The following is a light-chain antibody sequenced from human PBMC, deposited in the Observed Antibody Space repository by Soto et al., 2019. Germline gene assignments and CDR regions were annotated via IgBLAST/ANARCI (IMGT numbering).Light chain of an antibody. Sequence: DFQMTQSPSSLSASVGDRVTITCRASQDISNDVAWYQQKPGKPTNLLISSSSTLQSGVPSRFSGTGYGTDFTLTIANLQPDDVATYYCQKYNSFPPTFGGGTKVDIK. CDR1: QDISND. CDR3: QKYNSFPPT. V-gene: IGKV1-27*01. J-gene: IGKJ4*01. CDR2: SSS.